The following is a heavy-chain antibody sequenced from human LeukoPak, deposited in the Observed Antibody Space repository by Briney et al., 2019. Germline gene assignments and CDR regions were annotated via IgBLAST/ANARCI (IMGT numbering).Heavy chain of an antibody. V-gene: IGHV1-2*02. CDR1: GYTFTGYY. J-gene: IGHJ4*02. CDR2: INPNSGGT. D-gene: IGHD2-15*01. Sequence: ASVKVSCKASGYTFTGYYMHWVRQAPGQGLEWMGWINPNSGGTNYAQKFQGRVTMTRDTSISTACMELSRLRSDDTAVYYCASSNLGYCSGGSCPQIDYWGQGALVTVSS. CDR3: ASSNLGYCSGGSCPQIDY.